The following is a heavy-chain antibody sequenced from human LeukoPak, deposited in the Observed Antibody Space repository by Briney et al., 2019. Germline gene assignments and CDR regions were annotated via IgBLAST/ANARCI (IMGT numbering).Heavy chain of an antibody. CDR3: AKQSAGSAAWYSLHYDF. D-gene: IGHD6-13*01. J-gene: IGHJ4*02. CDR1: GFTFTDYA. Sequence: GGSLRLSCAASGFTFTDYAIYWVRQAPGRGLEWVSGISDYGRTTYYADSVKGRFTISRDNSKDTLYLQMNGLRAEDTAVYFCAKQSAGSAAWYSLHYDFWGQGTLVTVSS. CDR2: ISDYGRTT. V-gene: IGHV3-23*01.